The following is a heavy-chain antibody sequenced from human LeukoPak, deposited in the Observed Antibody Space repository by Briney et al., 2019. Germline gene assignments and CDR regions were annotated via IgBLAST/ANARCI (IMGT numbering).Heavy chain of an antibody. V-gene: IGHV4-59*08. J-gene: IGHJ4*02. CDR1: GGSISSDY. D-gene: IGHD2/OR15-2a*01. Sequence: PSETLSLTCSVSGGSISSDYWGWIRQPPGKGLEWIGYIYYSGSTNYNTSLKSRVTISVDASKSQFSLKLSSVTAADTAVYYCAIYANSAAVYWGQGALVTVSS. CDR3: AIYANSAAVY. CDR2: IYYSGST.